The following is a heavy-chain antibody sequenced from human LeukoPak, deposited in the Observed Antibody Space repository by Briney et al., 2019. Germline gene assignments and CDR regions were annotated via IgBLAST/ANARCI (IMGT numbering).Heavy chain of an antibody. V-gene: IGHV1-2*02. CDR1: GYTFTGYY. J-gene: IGHJ6*03. CDR2: INPNSGGT. CDR3: ARDTVAVAGFYYYYYYMDV. D-gene: IGHD6-19*01. Sequence: ASVKVSCKASGYTFTGYYMHWVRQAPGQGLEWMGWINPNSGGTNYAQKFQGRVTKTRDTSISTAYMELSRLRSDDTAVYYCARDTVAVAGFYYYYYYMDVWGKGTTVTISS.